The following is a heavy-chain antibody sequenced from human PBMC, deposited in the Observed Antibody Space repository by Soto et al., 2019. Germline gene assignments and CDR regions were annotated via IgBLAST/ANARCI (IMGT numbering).Heavy chain of an antibody. CDR3: ARDPSRTVTKVLDY. D-gene: IGHD4-17*01. J-gene: IGHJ4*02. CDR2: INAGNGNT. V-gene: IGHV1-3*01. Sequence: ASVKVSCKASGYTXTSYAMHWVRQAPGQRLEWMGWINAGNGNTKYSQKFQGRVTITRDTSASTAYMELSSLRSEDTAVYYCARDPSRTVTKVLDYWGQGTLVTVSS. CDR1: GYTXTSYA.